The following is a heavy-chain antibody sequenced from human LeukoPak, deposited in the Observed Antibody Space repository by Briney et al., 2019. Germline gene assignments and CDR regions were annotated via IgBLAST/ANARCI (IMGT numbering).Heavy chain of an antibody. CDR2: ISAHNGNT. D-gene: IGHD2-2*01. V-gene: IGHV1-18*01. Sequence: ASVKVSFKASGYTFTSYGISWVRQAPGQGLEWMGWISAHNGNTNYAQKLQGRVTMTTDTSTSTAYMELRSLRSDDTAVYYCARNGAFRCSSTSCLYYFDYWGQGTLVTVSS. CDR3: ARNGAFRCSSTSCLYYFDY. CDR1: GYTFTSYG. J-gene: IGHJ4*02.